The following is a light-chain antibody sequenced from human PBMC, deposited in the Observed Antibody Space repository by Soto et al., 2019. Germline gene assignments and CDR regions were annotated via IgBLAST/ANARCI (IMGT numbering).Light chain of an antibody. CDR1: QGIGSH. CDR2: AAS. CDR3: LQDYNYPLT. V-gene: IGKV1-9*01. J-gene: IGKJ4*01. Sequence: DIQLTQSPSFLSASLGDRVTITCRASQGIGSHLALYQQKPGKAPRLLIYAASTLQSGVPSRFSGSGSDTEFTLTISSLQPEDFATYYCLQDYNYPLTFGGGTKVDIK.